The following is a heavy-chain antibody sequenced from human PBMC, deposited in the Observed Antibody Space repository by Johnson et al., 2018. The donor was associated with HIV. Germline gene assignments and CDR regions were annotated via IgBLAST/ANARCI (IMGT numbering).Heavy chain of an antibody. CDR3: ARVTHIQLWANDAFDI. CDR2: IWYDGSHK. V-gene: IGHV3-30*19. CDR1: GFTFSSYG. Sequence: QEQLVESGGGVVQPGRSLRLSCAASGFTFSSYGMHWVRQAPGKGLEWVAVIWYDGSHKYYADSVKGRFTISRDNSKNTLYLQMNSLRAEDTAVYYCARVTHIQLWANDAFDIWGQGTMVTVSS. J-gene: IGHJ3*02. D-gene: IGHD5-18*01.